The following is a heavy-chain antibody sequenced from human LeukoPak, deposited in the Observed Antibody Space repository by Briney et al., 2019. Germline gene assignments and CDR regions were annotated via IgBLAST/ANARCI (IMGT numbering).Heavy chain of an antibody. V-gene: IGHV3-48*04. CDR3: ARNKGGSYFSY. CDR1: GFPFSSYS. D-gene: IGHD1-26*01. J-gene: IGHJ4*02. Sequence: QPGGSLRLSCAASGFPFSSYSMNWVRQAPGKGLEWVSYISSSSSTIYYADSVKGRFTISRDNAKNSLYLQMNSLRAEDTAVYYCARNKGGSYFSYWGQGTLVTVSS. CDR2: ISSSSSTI.